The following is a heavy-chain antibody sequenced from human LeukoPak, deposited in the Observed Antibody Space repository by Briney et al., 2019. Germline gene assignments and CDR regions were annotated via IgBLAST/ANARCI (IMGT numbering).Heavy chain of an antibody. J-gene: IGHJ4*02. V-gene: IGHV3-11*01. D-gene: IGHD3-10*01. CDR2: ISSSGSNI. Sequence: GGSLRLSCAASGFTFSDYYMSWIRQAPGKGLEWVSYISSSGSNIYYADSVKGRFTISRDNAKNSLYLQMNSLRAEDTAVYYYARDSVTTVTSAFDYWGQGTLVTVSS. CDR3: ARDSVTTVTSAFDY. CDR1: GFTFSDYY.